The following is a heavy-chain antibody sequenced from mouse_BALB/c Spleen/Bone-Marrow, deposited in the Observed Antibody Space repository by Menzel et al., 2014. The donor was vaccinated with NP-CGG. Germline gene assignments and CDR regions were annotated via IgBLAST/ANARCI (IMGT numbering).Heavy chain of an antibody. D-gene: IGHD1-2*01. CDR2: IDPANGNT. CDR3: ARYYYGYYFDY. CDR1: GFNIKDTY. Sequence: VQLKESGAELVKPGASVKLSCTASGFNIKDTYMHWVKQRPEQGLEWIGRIDPANGNTKYDPKFQGKATITADTSSNTAYLQLSSLTSEDPAVYYCARYYYGYYFDYWGQGTTLTVSS. J-gene: IGHJ2*01. V-gene: IGHV14-3*02.